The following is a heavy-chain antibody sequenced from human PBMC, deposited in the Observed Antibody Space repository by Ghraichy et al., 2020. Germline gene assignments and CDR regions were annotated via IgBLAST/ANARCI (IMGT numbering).Heavy chain of an antibody. J-gene: IGHJ4*02. CDR2: IYSSGTT. D-gene: IGHD5-18*01. CDR1: RGSIHSYY. V-gene: IGHV4-59*01. CDR3: ARVRRGYTYGGFDN. Sequence: GSLSLTCTVSRGSIHSYYWSWIRQPPGKGLEWIGYIYSSGTTNYNPSFKRRVTISVDSSKTQFSLKLTSVTAADTAVYYCARVRRGYTYGGFDNWGQGTLVTVSS.